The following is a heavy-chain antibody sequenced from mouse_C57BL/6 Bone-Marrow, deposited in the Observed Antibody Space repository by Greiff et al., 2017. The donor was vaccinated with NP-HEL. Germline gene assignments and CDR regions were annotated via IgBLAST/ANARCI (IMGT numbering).Heavy chain of an antibody. J-gene: IGHJ4*01. V-gene: IGHV1-19*01. CDR3: ARPILLLRSYAMDY. CDR1: GYTFTDYY. Sequence: VQLQQSGPVLVKPGASVKMSCKASGYTFTDYYMNWVKQSHGKSLEWIGVINPYNGGTSYNQKFKGKATLTVDKSSSTAYMELNSLTSEDSAVYYCARPILLLRSYAMDYWGQGTSVTVSS. CDR2: INPYNGGT. D-gene: IGHD1-1*01.